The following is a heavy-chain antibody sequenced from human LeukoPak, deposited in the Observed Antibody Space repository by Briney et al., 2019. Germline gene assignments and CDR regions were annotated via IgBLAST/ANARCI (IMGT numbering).Heavy chain of an antibody. CDR3: ARGGGHIAARLTYWFDP. CDR2: INHSGST. Sequence: SETLSLTCAVYGVSFSGYYWSWIRQPPGKGLEWIGEINHSGSTNYNPSLKSRVTISVDTSKNQFSLKLSSVTAADRAVYYCARGGGHIAARLTYWFDPWGQGNLVPVSS. J-gene: IGHJ5*02. CDR1: GVSFSGYY. V-gene: IGHV4-34*01. D-gene: IGHD6-6*01.